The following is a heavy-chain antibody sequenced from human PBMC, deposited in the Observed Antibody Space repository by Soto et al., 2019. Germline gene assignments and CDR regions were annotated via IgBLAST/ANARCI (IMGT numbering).Heavy chain of an antibody. Sequence: SETLSLTCTVSGGSISSYYWSWIRQPPGKGLEWIGYIYYSGSTNYNPSLKSRVTISVDTSKNQFSLKLSSVTAADTAVYYCARVQKARYDSSGYYYWGQGTLVTVSS. CDR2: IYYSGST. D-gene: IGHD3-22*01. J-gene: IGHJ4*02. V-gene: IGHV4-59*01. CDR1: GGSISSYY. CDR3: ARVQKARYDSSGYYY.